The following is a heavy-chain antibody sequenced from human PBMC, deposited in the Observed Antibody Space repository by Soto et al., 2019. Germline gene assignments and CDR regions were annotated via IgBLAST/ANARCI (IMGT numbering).Heavy chain of an antibody. J-gene: IGHJ5*02. V-gene: IGHV3-23*01. CDR2: ISGSGGST. CDR3: AKDRLDLPGSWFDP. D-gene: IGHD6-25*01. CDR1: GFTFSSYA. Sequence: EVQLLESGGGLVQPGGSLRLSCAASGFTFSSYAMSWVRQAPGKGLEWVSVISGSGGSTYYADSGKGRFTISRDNSKNTLYLQMNSLRAEDTAVYYCAKDRLDLPGSWFDPWGQGTLVTVSS.